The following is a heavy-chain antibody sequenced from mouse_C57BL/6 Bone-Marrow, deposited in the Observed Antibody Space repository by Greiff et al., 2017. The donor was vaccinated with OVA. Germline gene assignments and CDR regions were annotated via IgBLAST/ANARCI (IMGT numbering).Heavy chain of an antibody. CDR2: IDPSDSYP. Sequence: QVQLQQPGAELVRPGTSVKLSCKASGYTFTSYWMHWVKQRPGQGLEWIGVIDPSDSYPNYNQKFKGKATLTVDTSSSTAYMQLSSLTSEDSAVYYCASPTGTEYYFDYWGQGTTLTVSS. CDR1: GYTFTSYW. V-gene: IGHV1-59*01. D-gene: IGHD4-1*02. J-gene: IGHJ2*01. CDR3: ASPTGTEYYFDY.